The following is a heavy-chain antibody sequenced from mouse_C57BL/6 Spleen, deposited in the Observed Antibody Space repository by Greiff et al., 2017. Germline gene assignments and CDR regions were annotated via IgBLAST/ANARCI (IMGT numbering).Heavy chain of an antibody. CDR3: ARSDYDYDRVFMDY. CDR1: GYAFSSYW. J-gene: IGHJ4*01. CDR2: IYPGDGDT. D-gene: IGHD2-4*01. Sequence: QVQLKQSGAELVKPGASVKISCKASGYAFSSYWMNWVKQRPGKGLEWIGQIYPGDGDTNYNGKFKGKATLTADKSSSTAYMQLSSLTSEDSAVYFCARSDYDYDRVFMDYWGQGTSVTVSS. V-gene: IGHV1-80*01.